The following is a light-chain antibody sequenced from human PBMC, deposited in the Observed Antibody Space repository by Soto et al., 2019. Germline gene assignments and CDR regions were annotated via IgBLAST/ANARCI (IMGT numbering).Light chain of an antibody. V-gene: IGLV2-11*01. CDR1: SSDVGGHNY. Sequence: QSALTQPRSVSGSPGQSVTISCTGTSSDVGGHNYVSWYQRHPGKAPKVMIHDVSKRPSGVPYRFSGSKSGNTASLSISGLQAEDEADYYCCSYAGGYTWVFGGGTKLTVL. J-gene: IGLJ2*01. CDR2: DVS. CDR3: CSYAGGYTWV.